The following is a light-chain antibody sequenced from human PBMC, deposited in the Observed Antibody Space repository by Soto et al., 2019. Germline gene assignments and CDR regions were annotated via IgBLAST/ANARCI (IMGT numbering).Light chain of an antibody. J-gene: IGKJ1*01. V-gene: IGKV1-5*01. CDR3: QQYNSYSRT. Sequence: DIQMTQSPSTLSASVGDRVTITCRASQSISSWLAWYQQKPGKAPKLLIYDASSLESGVPSRFSGSGSGTEVTLTISSLQPDDFVTYYCQQYNSYSRTFGQGTKVEIK. CDR1: QSISSW. CDR2: DAS.